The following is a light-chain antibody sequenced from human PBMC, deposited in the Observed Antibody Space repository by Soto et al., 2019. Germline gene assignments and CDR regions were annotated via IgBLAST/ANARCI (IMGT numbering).Light chain of an antibody. V-gene: IGLV2-23*01. CDR2: EGS. CDR1: SSDVGSYYL. Sequence: QSVLTQPASVSGSPGQSITISCTGTSSDVGSYYLVSWFQQHPGKAPKLMIYEGSKRPSGVSSRFSGSKSGNTASLTISGXXXXXXXDYYCWSYAGSSKYVFGTGTKLTVL. CDR3: WSYAGSSKYV. J-gene: IGLJ1*01.